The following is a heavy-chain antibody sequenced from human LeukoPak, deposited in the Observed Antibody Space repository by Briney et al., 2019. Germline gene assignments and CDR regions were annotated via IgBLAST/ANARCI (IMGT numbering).Heavy chain of an antibody. CDR3: ARTLLTFGGVIIRFDP. V-gene: IGHV4-38-2*02. Sequence: SETLSLTCTVSGYSISSGYYWGWIRQPPGKGLEWIGSIYHSGSTYYNPSLKSRVTISVDTSKNQFSLKLSSVTAADTAVYYCARTLLTFGGVIIRFDPWGQGTLVTVSS. CDR2: IYHSGST. D-gene: IGHD3-16*02. CDR1: GYSISSGYY. J-gene: IGHJ5*02.